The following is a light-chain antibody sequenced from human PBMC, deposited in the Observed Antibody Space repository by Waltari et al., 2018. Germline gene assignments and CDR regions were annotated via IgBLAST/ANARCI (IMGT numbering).Light chain of an antibody. CDR1: QSVSSN. CDR3: QQYNNWPLWT. V-gene: IGKV3-15*01. Sequence: EIVMTQSPATLSVSPGERATLSCRASQSVSSNLAWYQQKPGQAPRLLIYGASTRAVGMSARFSGSGSGTEFTLTISSLQSEDFAVYYCQQYNNWPLWTFGQGTKVEIK. CDR2: GAS. J-gene: IGKJ1*01.